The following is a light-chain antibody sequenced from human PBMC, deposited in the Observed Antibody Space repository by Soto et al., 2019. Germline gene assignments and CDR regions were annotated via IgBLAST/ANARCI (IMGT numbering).Light chain of an antibody. J-gene: IGKJ3*01. V-gene: IGKV1-39*01. CDR2: GAS. CDR3: QQSYSLPLT. CDR1: QSISDD. Sequence: DIQMTQSPSSLSASVGDRVAITCRSSQSISDDLNWYQQKPGKALKLVIYGASNLQSGVPPRFSGSGSGSEFTLTISGLQPDDFAIYFCQQSYSLPLTFGPGTKVDV.